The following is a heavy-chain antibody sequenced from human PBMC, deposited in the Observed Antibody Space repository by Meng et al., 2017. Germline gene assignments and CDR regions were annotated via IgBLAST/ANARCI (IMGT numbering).Heavy chain of an antibody. V-gene: IGHV1-69*06. D-gene: IGHD6-19*01. CDR1: GGTVSSYS. Sequence: GGGVNVPGSWVEVSHKACGGTVSSYSLIGVRQAPGKGLEWMGGIIPIFGTANSDQKFQGRVTITADKSTGTAYMELSSLSSEDTAVYYCARDRASSGWSYYFDYWGQGTLVTVSS. CDR3: ARDRASSGWSYYFDY. CDR2: IIPIFGTA. J-gene: IGHJ4*02.